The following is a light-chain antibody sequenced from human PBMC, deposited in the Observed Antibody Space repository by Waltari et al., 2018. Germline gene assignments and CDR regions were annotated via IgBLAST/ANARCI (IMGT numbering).Light chain of an antibody. Sequence: QSALTQTASVSASPGQSITMSCTGTINDIGRFDFVSWYQQHPGQAPRLLIYGVKYRPSGVSVRFSGSKSDNTAALTIFGLQAEDEADYYCSSYTTRSTWVFGGGTKLTVL. CDR3: SSYTTRSTWV. CDR1: INDIGRFDF. J-gene: IGLJ3*02. CDR2: GVK. V-gene: IGLV2-14*01.